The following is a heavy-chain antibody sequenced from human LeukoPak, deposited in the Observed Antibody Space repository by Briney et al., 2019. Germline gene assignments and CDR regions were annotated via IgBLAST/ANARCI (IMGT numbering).Heavy chain of an antibody. J-gene: IGHJ3*02. D-gene: IGHD3-10*01. V-gene: IGHV5-51*01. CDR3: ARHRLYYYVSGSNYRHAFDI. CDR1: GYSFSNYW. CDR2: IYPSDSES. Sequence: GESLKISCRASGYSFSNYWIGWVRQMPGKGLEWMANIYPSDSESRYSPSPQGQVTISADKSISTAYLQWSTLKASDTAMYYCARHRLYYYVSGSNYRHAFDIWGQGTMVTVSP.